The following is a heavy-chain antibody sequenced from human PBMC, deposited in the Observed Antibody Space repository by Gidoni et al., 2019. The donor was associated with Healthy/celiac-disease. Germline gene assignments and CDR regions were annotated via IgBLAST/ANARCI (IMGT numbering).Heavy chain of an antibody. CDR1: GFTFSSYA. Sequence: VQLLESGGGLAQTGGSLRLSCAASGFTFSSYAMSWVRQAPGRGLEWVSGISDSGGSTYYADSVKGRFTIARDNSKNTLYLQMNSLRAEDTAVYYCAKDGDIVVVPSDYWGQGILVTVSS. CDR2: ISDSGGST. CDR3: AKDGDIVVVPSDY. V-gene: IGHV3-23*01. J-gene: IGHJ4*02. D-gene: IGHD2-2*01.